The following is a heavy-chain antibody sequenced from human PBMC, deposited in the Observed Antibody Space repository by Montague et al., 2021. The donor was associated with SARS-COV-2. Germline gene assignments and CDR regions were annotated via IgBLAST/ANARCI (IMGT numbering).Heavy chain of an antibody. J-gene: IGHJ4*02. CDR3: ARVGGNYYRYFDY. D-gene: IGHD1-26*01. V-gene: IGHV4-61*02. CDR2: IYTSGGT. Sequence: TLSLTCTVSGDSISSGTYYWSWIRQPAGKGLEWIGRIYTSGGTNYSPSLKSRVTMSVDPSKNQFSLTMSSVTAADTAVYYCARVGGNYYRYFDYRGQGSLVTVSS. CDR1: GDSISSGTYY.